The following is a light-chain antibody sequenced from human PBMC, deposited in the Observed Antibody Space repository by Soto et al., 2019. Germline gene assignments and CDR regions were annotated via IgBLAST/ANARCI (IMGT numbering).Light chain of an antibody. Sequence: QSALTQPPSASGSPGQSVTISCTGTSSDVGAYKYVSWYQQYPGKAPKLMIYEVSKRPSGLPDRFSGSKSGNTASLTVSGLQAEDEADYFCTSYVGSDIWVFGGGTKLTVL. V-gene: IGLV2-8*01. CDR3: TSYVGSDIWV. CDR2: EVS. J-gene: IGLJ3*02. CDR1: SSDVGAYKY.